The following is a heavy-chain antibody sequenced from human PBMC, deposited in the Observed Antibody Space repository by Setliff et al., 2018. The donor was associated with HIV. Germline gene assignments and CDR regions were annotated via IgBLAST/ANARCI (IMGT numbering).Heavy chain of an antibody. CDR2: INTHSGYT. CDR3: ARDQGVVTRACWH. CDR1: GYTFNNYG. Sequence: ASVKVSCKASGYTFNNYGISWVRQAPGQGLEWMGWINTHSGYTNYAQNVQGRVTVTMDTSTSTAYMELRSLKSDDTAVYYCARDQGVVTRACWHWGQGTLVTVSS. D-gene: IGHD2-21*02. V-gene: IGHV1-18*01. J-gene: IGHJ1*01.